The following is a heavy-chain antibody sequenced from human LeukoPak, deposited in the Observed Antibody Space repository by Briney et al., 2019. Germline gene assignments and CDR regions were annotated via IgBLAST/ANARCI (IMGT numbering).Heavy chain of an antibody. J-gene: IGHJ5*02. Sequence: GGSLRLSCGASGFAFSDSYMDWVRQAPGKGLQWVGRIRNKALSYTTDYASSVKGRFTISRDDSKNSLFLQIDTLKSEDTAVYYYVRVRHGDCFDPWGLGTLVTVSS. V-gene: IGHV3-72*01. CDR2: IRNKALSYTT. CDR1: GFAFSDSY. D-gene: IGHD4-17*01. CDR3: VRVRHGDCFDP.